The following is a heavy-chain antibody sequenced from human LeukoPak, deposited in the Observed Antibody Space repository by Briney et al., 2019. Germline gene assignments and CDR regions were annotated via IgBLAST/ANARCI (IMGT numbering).Heavy chain of an antibody. D-gene: IGHD6-19*01. Sequence: SETLSLTRTVSSGSNSGHYWRWIRQPPAKGLKWIGYIYYSGNKNYKRSLKSRLTISVDTSKMQFCLMLSSVTAADTAVYYCKGYTSCWHEIYWGQGTLVTVSS. V-gene: IGHV4-59*11. J-gene: IGHJ4*02. CDR1: SGSNSGHY. CDR2: IYYSGNK. CDR3: KGYTSCWHEIY.